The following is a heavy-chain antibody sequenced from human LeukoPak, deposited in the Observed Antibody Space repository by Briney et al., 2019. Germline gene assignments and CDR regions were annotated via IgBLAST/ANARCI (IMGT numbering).Heavy chain of an antibody. J-gene: IGHJ4*02. CDR3: AKDRAAAAGKPSGYFF. Sequence: PGGSLRLSCAASGFTFSSYGMHWVRQAPGKGLEWVAFIRYDGSNKYYADSVKGRFTISRDNSKNTLYLQMNSLRAEDTAVYYCAKDRAAAAGKPSGYFFRGQGTLVTVSS. CDR1: GFTFSSYG. CDR2: IRYDGSNK. V-gene: IGHV3-30*02. D-gene: IGHD6-13*01.